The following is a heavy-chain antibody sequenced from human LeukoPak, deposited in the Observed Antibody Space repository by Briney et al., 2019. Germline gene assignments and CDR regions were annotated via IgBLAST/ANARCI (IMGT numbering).Heavy chain of an antibody. D-gene: IGHD1-1*01. J-gene: IGHJ6*04. V-gene: IGHV3-21*01. CDR2: ISSSSSYI. CDR1: GFTFSSYS. Sequence: PGGSLRLSCAASGFTFSSYSMNWVRQAPGKGLEWVSSISSSSSYIYYADSVKGRFTISRDNAKNSLYLQMNSLRAEDTAVYYCARVTNRPSTVNFFPWNPAPQVMDFWGKGTTVTVPS. CDR3: ARVTNRPSTVNFFPWNPAPQVMDF.